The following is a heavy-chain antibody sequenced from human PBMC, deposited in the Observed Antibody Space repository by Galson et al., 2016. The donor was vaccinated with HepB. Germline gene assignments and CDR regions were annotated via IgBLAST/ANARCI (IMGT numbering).Heavy chain of an antibody. CDR2: ISSGSSTI. V-gene: IGHV3-48*02. D-gene: IGHD1-1*01. J-gene: IGHJ6*02. CDR1: GFTFSSYS. CDR3: ARGNDWNDASPWGHYFSGMDV. Sequence: SLRLSCAASGFTFSSYSMNWVRQAPGKGLEWVSYISSGSSTIFYADSVKGRFTISRDRGKNSLFLQMNSLREEDTAVYYCARGNDWNDASPWGHYFSGMDVWGQGTTVTVSS.